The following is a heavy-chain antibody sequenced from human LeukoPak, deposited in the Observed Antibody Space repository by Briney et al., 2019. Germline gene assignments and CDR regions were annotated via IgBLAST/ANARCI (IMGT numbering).Heavy chain of an antibody. CDR1: GFTFSSYE. CDR2: ISSSGSTI. CDR3: ARDSSQYYDILTGYYYYYGMDV. J-gene: IGHJ6*04. V-gene: IGHV3-48*03. D-gene: IGHD3-9*01. Sequence: GGSLRLSCAASGFTFSSYEMNWVRQAPGKGLEWVSYISSSGSTIYYADSVKGRFTISRDNAENSLYLQMNSLRAEDTAVYYCARDSSQYYDILTGYYYYYGMDVWGKGTTVTVSS.